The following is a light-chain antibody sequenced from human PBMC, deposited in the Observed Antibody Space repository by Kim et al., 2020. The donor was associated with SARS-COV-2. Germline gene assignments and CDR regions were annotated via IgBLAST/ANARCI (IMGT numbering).Light chain of an antibody. CDR2: AAS. CDR1: QGISSY. Sequence: AIRMTQSPSSFSASTGDRVTITCRASQGISSYLAWYQQKPGKAPKLLIYAASTLQSGVPSRFSGSGSGTDFTLTISCLQSEDFATYYCQQYYSYPRGTFGQGTKLEI. J-gene: IGKJ2*02. V-gene: IGKV1-8*01. CDR3: QQYYSYPRGT.